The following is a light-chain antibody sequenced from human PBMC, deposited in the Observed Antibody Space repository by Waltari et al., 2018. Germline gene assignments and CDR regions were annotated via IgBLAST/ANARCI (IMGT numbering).Light chain of an antibody. CDR2: GNS. J-gene: IGLJ2*01. V-gene: IGLV1-40*01. Sequence: QSVLTQPPSVSGAPGQRVTISCPGSSPNIGAGYDVHWYQQLPGTAPKLLIYGNSNRPSGVPDRFSGSKSGTSASLAITGLQAEDEADYYCQSYDSSLSGGVFGGGTKLTVL. CDR3: QSYDSSLSGGV. CDR1: SPNIGAGYD.